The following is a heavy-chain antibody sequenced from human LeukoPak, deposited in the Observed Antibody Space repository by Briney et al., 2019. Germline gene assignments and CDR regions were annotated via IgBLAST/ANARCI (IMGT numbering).Heavy chain of an antibody. CDR3: ARNQEIDYYDSSGFYWGVEY. CDR2: SSGSGGST. Sequence: GGSLRLSCAASGFTFSSYAMSWVRQAPGKGLEWVSASSGSGGSTYYADSVKGRFTISRDNSKNTLYLQMNSLRAEDTAVYYCARNQEIDYYDSSGFYWGVEYWGQGTLVTVSS. J-gene: IGHJ4*02. CDR1: GFTFSSYA. V-gene: IGHV3-23*01. D-gene: IGHD3-22*01.